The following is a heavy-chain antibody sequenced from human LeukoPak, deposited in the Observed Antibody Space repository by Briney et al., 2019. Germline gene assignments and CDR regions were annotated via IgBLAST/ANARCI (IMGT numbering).Heavy chain of an antibody. V-gene: IGHV3-30*04. CDR2: ISYDGSNK. CDR1: GFTFSSYA. D-gene: IGHD1-26*01. CDR3: ARAIVGATADFDY. J-gene: IGHJ4*02. Sequence: PGRSLRLSCAASGFTFSSYAMHWVRQAPGKGLEWVAVISYDGSNKYYAVSVKGRFTISRDNSKNTLYLQMNSLRAEDTAVYYCARAIVGATADFDYWGQGTLVTVSS.